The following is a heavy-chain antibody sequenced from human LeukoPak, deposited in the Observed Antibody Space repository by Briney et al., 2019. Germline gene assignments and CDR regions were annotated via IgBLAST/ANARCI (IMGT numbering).Heavy chain of an antibody. CDR3: VRIYGSGSYPSRDWLY. CDR2: IIPILGIA. D-gene: IGHD3-10*01. Sequence: SVKVSCKASGGTFSSYAISWVRQAPGQGLEWMGRIIPILGIANYAQKFQGRVTITADKSTSTAYMELSSLRSEDTAVYYCVRIYGSGSYPSRDWLYWGQGTLVTVSS. CDR1: GGTFSSYA. V-gene: IGHV1-69*04. J-gene: IGHJ4*02.